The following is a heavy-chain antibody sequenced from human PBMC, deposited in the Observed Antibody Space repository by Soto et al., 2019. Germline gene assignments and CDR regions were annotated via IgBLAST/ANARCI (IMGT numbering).Heavy chain of an antibody. CDR2: TYYRSKWYN. J-gene: IGHJ6*03. CDR1: GHSVSSNSAA. CDR3: AREARGITGNTAYYYYYYMDV. V-gene: IGHV6-1*01. D-gene: IGHD1-7*01. Sequence: SQTLSLTCAISGHSVSSNSAAWNWLRQSPSRGLEWLGRTYYRSKWYNDYAVSVKSRITINPDTSKNQFSLQLNSVTPEDTAVYYCAREARGITGNTAYYYYYYMDVWGKGTTVTVSS.